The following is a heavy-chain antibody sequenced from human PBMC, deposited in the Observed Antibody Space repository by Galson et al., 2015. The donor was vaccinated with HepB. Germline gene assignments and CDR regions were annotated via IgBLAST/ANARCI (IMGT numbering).Heavy chain of an antibody. CDR2: IIPIFGTA. J-gene: IGHJ6*03. Sequence: SCKASGGTFSSYAISWVRQAPGQGLEWMGGIIPIFGTANYAQKFQGRVTITADESTSTAYMELSSLRSEDTAVYYCARGRGQDYDFWSGPKYYYYMDVWGKGTTVTVSS. D-gene: IGHD3-3*01. CDR3: ARGRGQDYDFWSGPKYYYYMDV. V-gene: IGHV1-69*01. CDR1: GGTFSSYA.